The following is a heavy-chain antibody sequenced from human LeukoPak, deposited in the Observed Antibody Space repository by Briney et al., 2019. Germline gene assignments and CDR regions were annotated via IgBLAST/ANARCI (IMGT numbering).Heavy chain of an antibody. CDR3: AREFRWLSPPFDY. D-gene: IGHD5-12*01. CDR1: GFTFSSYS. V-gene: IGHV3-21*01. CDR2: ISNSSSYI. J-gene: IGHJ4*02. Sequence: GVSLRLSCAASGFTFSSYSMNWVRQAPGKGLEWVSSISNSSSYIYYADSVKGRFTISRDNAKNSLYLQMNRLRAEDTAVYYCAREFRWLSPPFDYWGQGTLVTVSS.